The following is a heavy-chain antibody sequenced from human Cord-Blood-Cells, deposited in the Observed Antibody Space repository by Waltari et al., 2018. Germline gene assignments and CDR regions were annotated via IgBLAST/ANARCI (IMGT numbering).Heavy chain of an antibody. V-gene: IGHV3-73*01. J-gene: IGHJ4*02. CDR2: IRSKANSYAT. Sequence: EVQLVESGGGLVQPGGSLKLSCAASGFTFSGPALHWVRQASGKGLEWVGRIRSKANSYATAYAASVKGRFTISRDDSKNTAYLQMNSLKTEDTAVYYCTSRYYYGSGSYKYYFDYWGQGTLVTVSS. CDR3: TSRYYYGSGSYKYYFDY. CDR1: GFTFSGPA. D-gene: IGHD3-10*01.